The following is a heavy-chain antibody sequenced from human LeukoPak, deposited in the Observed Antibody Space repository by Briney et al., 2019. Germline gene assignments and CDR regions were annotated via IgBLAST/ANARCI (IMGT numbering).Heavy chain of an antibody. V-gene: IGHV4-39*07. Sequence: SETLSLTCTVSGGSISSSSYYWGWIRQPPGKGLEWIGSIYYSGSTYYNPSLKSRVTISVDTSKNHISLKLSSVTAADTAVYYCARDRVSSGDFDYWGQGTLVTVSS. J-gene: IGHJ4*02. CDR1: GGSISSSSYY. CDR2: IYYSGST. D-gene: IGHD3-22*01. CDR3: ARDRVSSGDFDY.